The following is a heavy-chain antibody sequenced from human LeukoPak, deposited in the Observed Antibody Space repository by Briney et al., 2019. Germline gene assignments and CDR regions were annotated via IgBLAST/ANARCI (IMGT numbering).Heavy chain of an antibody. CDR1: GFTFSSYW. CDR3: ARDGEYCTNGVCYMNFDY. CDR2: INSDGSST. J-gene: IGHJ4*02. V-gene: IGHV3-74*01. Sequence: GGSLRLSCAASGFTFSSYWMHWVRHAPGKGLVWVSRINSDGSSTSYADSVKGRFTISRDNAKNTLYLKMNSLRAEDTAVYYCARDGEYCTNGVCYMNFDYWGQGTLVTVSS. D-gene: IGHD2-8*01.